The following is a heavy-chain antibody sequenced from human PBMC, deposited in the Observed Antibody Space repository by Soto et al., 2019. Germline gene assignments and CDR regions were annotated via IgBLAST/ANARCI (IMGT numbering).Heavy chain of an antibody. V-gene: IGHV3-48*01. CDR1: GFTFSSYS. CDR3: ARDSNRDYANY. CDR2: ISSSSSTI. J-gene: IGHJ4*02. Sequence: EVQLVESGGGLVQPGGSLRLSCAASGFTFSSYSMNWVRQAPGKGLEWVSYISSSSSTIYYADSVKGRFTISRDNAKNSLYRQMNSLRAEDTAVYYCARDSNRDYANYWGQGTLVTVSS. D-gene: IGHD4-17*01.